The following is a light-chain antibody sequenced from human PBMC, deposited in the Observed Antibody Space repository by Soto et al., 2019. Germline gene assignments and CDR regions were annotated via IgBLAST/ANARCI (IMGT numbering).Light chain of an antibody. CDR2: SNN. Sequence: QSVLTQPPSASGTPGQRVTISCSGSSSNIGINTVNWYQQLPGAAHKLLIYSNNQRPSGVPDRFSGSKSGTSASLAISGLQSEDEADYYCAAWDDSLNGPVFGGGTQLTVL. CDR3: AAWDDSLNGPV. J-gene: IGLJ3*02. V-gene: IGLV1-44*01. CDR1: SSNIGINT.